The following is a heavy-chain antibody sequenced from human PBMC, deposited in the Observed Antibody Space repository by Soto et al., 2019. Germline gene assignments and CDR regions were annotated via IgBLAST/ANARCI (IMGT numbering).Heavy chain of an antibody. CDR2: IYYSGST. CDR1: GGSISSYY. CDR3: AREEVAGDAYSHY. Sequence: SETLSLTCTVSGGSISSYYWSWIRQPPGKGLEWIGYIYYSGSTNYNPSLKSRVTISVDTSKNQFSLKLSSVTAADTAVYYCAREEVAGDAYSHYCGQGTLVTVYS. V-gene: IGHV4-59*01. J-gene: IGHJ4*02. D-gene: IGHD6-19*01.